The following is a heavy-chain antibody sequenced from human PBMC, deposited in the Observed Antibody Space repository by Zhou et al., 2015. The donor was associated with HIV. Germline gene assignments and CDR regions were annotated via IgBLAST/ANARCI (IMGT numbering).Heavy chain of an antibody. Sequence: QVQLVQSGAEVKRPGASVTVSCKASGYTFTKYGISWVRQAPGQGLEWMGWISTYNGNTNYAQKLQDRVTMTTDTSTNSAYMELRSLRSDDTAVYYCTRLELGYNYDSSGPFDLWGRGTLVTVSS. CDR2: ISTYNGNT. CDR3: TRLELGYNYDSSGPFDL. CDR1: GYTFTKYG. V-gene: IGHV1-18*04. D-gene: IGHD3-22*01. J-gene: IGHJ2*01.